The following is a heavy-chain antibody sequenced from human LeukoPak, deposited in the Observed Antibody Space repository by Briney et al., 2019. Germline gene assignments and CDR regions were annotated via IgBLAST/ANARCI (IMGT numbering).Heavy chain of an antibody. CDR3: AKGVRRGVAGLFDY. J-gene: IGHJ4*02. V-gene: IGHV3-30*18. D-gene: IGHD6-19*01. Sequence: GGSLRLSCAASGFTFSGYGMHWVRQAPGKGLEWVAVISYDGSNKYYADSVKGRFTISRDNSNNTLYLQMNSLRAEDTAVYYCAKGVRRGVAGLFDYWGQGTLVTVSS. CDR1: GFTFSGYG. CDR2: ISYDGSNK.